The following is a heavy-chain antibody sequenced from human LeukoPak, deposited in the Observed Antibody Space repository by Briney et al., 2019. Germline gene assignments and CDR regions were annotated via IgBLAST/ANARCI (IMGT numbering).Heavy chain of an antibody. CDR3: ARVDSGYDFWSGYQNDAFDI. CDR1: GFTFSSYW. V-gene: IGHV3-7*01. Sequence: GGSLRLSCAASGFTFSSYWMSWVRQAPGKGLEWVANIKQDGSEKYYVDSVKGRFTISRDNAKNSLYLQMNSLRAEDTAVYYCARVDSGYDFWSGYQNDAFDIWGQGTMVTVSS. D-gene: IGHD3-3*01. CDR2: IKQDGSEK. J-gene: IGHJ3*02.